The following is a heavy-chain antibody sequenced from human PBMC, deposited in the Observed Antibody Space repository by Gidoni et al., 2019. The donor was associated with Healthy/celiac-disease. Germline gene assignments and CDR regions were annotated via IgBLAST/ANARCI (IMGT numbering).Heavy chain of an antibody. CDR3: AKDLVWYQLPPLMDV. CDR2: ISGSGGST. D-gene: IGHD2-2*01. V-gene: IGHV3-23*01. Sequence: EVQLLESGGCLVQPGASLRLSCAASGFTFSSDAMSWVRQAPGKGLEWVSAISGSGGSTYYADFVKGRFTISRDNSKNTLYLQMNSLRAEDTAVYYCAKDLVWYQLPPLMDVWGQGTTVTVSS. J-gene: IGHJ6*02. CDR1: GFTFSSDA.